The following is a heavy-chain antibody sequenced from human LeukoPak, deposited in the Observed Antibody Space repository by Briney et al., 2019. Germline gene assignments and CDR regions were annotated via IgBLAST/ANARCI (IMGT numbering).Heavy chain of an antibody. CDR2: IYYSGST. J-gene: IGHJ4*02. CDR3: ARVSGSYFDY. CDR1: GGSISSSDW. Sequence: SETLSLTCAVSGGSISSSDWWSWVRQPPGKGLEWLGQIYYSGSTNYNPSLMSRVTISVDKSKNQFSLKLSSVTAADTAVYYCARVSGSYFDYWGQGTLVTVSS. D-gene: IGHD1-26*01. V-gene: IGHV4-4*02.